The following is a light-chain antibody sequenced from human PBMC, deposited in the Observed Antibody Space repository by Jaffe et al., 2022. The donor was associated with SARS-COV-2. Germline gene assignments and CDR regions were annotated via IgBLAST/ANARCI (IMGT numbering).Light chain of an antibody. J-gene: IGLJ2*01. CDR1: ALPKQY. Sequence: SYELTQPPSVSVSPGQTAKITCSGDALPKQYAYWYRQKPGQAPMLVIYKDTERPSGIPERFSGSSSGTTFTLTISGVQAEDEADYYCLSADSSGTYVVFGGGTKLTVL. CDR3: LSADSSGTYVV. CDR2: KDT. V-gene: IGLV3-25*03.